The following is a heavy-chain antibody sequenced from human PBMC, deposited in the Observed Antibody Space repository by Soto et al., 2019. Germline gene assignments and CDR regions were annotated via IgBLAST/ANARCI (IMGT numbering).Heavy chain of an antibody. CDR3: ARQSNRYFDY. CDR2: IYYSGST. J-gene: IGHJ4*02. Sequence: SETLSLTCPVSGGSISSSSYYWGWIRQPPGKGLEWIGSIYYSGSTYYNPSLKSRVTISVDTSKNQFSLKLSSVTAADTAVYYCARQSNRYFDYWGQGTLVTVSS. CDR1: GGSISSSSYY. V-gene: IGHV4-39*01.